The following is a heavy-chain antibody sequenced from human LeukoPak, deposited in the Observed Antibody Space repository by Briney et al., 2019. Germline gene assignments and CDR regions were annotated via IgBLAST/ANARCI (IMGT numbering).Heavy chain of an antibody. D-gene: IGHD2-2*01. CDR3: AKDVPAAYFDY. J-gene: IGHJ4*02. V-gene: IGHV3-30*02. CDR2: VRCDESTK. CDR1: GFTFSNYG. Sequence: GGSLRLSCAASGFTFSNYGMHWVRQAPGKGLEWVAFVRCDESTKFYADSVKGRFTISRDNSKTTLYLQMNSLRPEDTAVYYCAKDVPAAYFDYWGQGTLVTVSS.